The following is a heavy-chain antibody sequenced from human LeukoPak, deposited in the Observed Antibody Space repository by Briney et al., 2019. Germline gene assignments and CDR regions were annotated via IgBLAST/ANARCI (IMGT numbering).Heavy chain of an antibody. D-gene: IGHD6-13*01. V-gene: IGHV5-51*01. CDR1: GYSFTSYW. Sequence: GESLKISCKGSGYSFTSYWIGWVRQMPGKGLEWMGIIYPGDSDTRYSPSFQGQVTISADKSISTAYLQWSSLKASDTAMYYCARRLGASYSSSWTLFDYWGQGTLVTVSS. J-gene: IGHJ4*02. CDR2: IYPGDSDT. CDR3: ARRLGASYSSSWTLFDY.